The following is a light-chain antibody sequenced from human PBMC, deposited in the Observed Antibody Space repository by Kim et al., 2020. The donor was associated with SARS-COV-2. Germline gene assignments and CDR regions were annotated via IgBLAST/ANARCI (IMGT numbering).Light chain of an antibody. CDR3: QQYSSSPAT. V-gene: IGKV3-20*01. CDR2: GAS. CDR1: QSVRSNY. J-gene: IGKJ1*01. Sequence: SPGERATLSCRASQSVRSNYLAWYQQKPGQAPRLLIYGASSRATSIPDRFSGSGSGTDFTLTITRLEPEDFAVYYCQQYSSSPATFGQGTKVDIK.